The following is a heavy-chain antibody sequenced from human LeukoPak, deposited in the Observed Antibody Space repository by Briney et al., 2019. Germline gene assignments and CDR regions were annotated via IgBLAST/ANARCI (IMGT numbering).Heavy chain of an antibody. D-gene: IGHD6-19*01. Sequence: GGSLRLSCAASGFTFSNYWMIWVRQAPGKGLEWVGNIKKDGSEKRYADSVRGRFSISRDNAQTSLYLQMNSLRAEDTAAYYCARALGTGWSQKEWGQGTLVTVSS. V-gene: IGHV3-7*05. CDR2: IKKDGSEK. J-gene: IGHJ4*02. CDR3: ARALGTGWSQKE. CDR1: GFTFSNYW.